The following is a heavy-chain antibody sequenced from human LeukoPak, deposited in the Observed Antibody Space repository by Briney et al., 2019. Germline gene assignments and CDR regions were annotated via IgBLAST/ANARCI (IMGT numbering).Heavy chain of an antibody. Sequence: GGSLRLSCAASGFTFSNAWMNWVRQAPGKGLDWISYISSSGSTIYYADSVKGRFTISRDDAKNSLYLQMNSLRDEDPAVYYRARDYYGSGSYFDYWGQGTLVTVSS. CDR3: ARDYYGSGSYFDY. D-gene: IGHD3-10*01. CDR1: GFTFSNAW. V-gene: IGHV3-48*02. CDR2: ISSSGSTI. J-gene: IGHJ4*02.